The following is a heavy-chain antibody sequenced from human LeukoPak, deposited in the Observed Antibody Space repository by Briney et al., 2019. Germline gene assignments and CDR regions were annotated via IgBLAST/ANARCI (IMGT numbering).Heavy chain of an antibody. J-gene: IGHJ6*02. CDR2: IIPIFGTA. V-gene: IGHV1-69*13. CDR1: GGTFSSYA. CDR3: ARDYDILTGYYKAYPFYYGMDV. Sequence: GASVKVSCKASGGTFSSYAISWVRQAPGQGLEWMGGIIPIFGTANYAQMFQGRVTITADESTSTAYMELSSLRSEDTAVYYCARDYDILTGYYKAYPFYYGMDVWGQGTTVTVSS. D-gene: IGHD3-9*01.